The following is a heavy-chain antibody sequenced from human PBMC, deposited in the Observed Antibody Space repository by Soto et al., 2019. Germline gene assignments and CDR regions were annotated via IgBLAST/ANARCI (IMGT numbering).Heavy chain of an antibody. Sequence: SETLSLTCTVSGGSISSYYWSWIRQPPGKGLEWIGYIYYSGSTNYNPSLKSRVTISVDTSKNQFSLKLSSVTAADTAVYYRARGGPYYDFWSGSNHWFDPWGQGTLVTVS. J-gene: IGHJ5*02. CDR2: IYYSGST. V-gene: IGHV4-59*01. CDR3: ARGGPYYDFWSGSNHWFDP. D-gene: IGHD3-3*01. CDR1: GGSISSYY.